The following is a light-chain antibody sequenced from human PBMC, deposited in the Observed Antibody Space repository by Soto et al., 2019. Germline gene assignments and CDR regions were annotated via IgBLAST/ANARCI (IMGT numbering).Light chain of an antibody. CDR2: KAS. CDR1: QSISSW. Sequence: DIQMTQSPSTLSASVGDRVTITCRASQSISSWLAWYQQKPGKAPKLLIYKASNLLSGVPSSFSGSGSGTEFTLTISSLQPDDFAVYYCQQFHSFPFTFGPGTKVDIK. J-gene: IGKJ3*01. CDR3: QQFHSFPFT. V-gene: IGKV1-5*03.